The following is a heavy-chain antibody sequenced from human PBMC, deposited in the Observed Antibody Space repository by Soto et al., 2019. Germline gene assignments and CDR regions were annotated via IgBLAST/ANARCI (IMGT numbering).Heavy chain of an antibody. D-gene: IGHD2-2*01. CDR2: IYSGGST. V-gene: IGHV3-53*01. Sequence: GGSLRLSCAASGFTVSSNYMGWVRQAPGKGLEWVSVIYSGGSTYYADSVKGRFTISRDNSKNTLYLQMNSLRAEDTAVYYCARGTLVVPAAYPLDYGMDVWGQGTTVTVSS. CDR3: ARGTLVVPAAYPLDYGMDV. J-gene: IGHJ6*02. CDR1: GFTVSSNY.